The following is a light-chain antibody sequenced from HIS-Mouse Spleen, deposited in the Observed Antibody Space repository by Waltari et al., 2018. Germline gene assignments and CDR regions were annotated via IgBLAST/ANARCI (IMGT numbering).Light chain of an antibody. J-gene: IGLJ3*02. V-gene: IGLV2-8*01. CDR2: EVS. Sequence: QSALTQPPSASGSPGQSVTISCTGTSSDVGGYNYVSWYQQHPGKAPKRMIYEVSKRPSGVPDRFSGSKSGNTASLTVSGLQAEDEADYYCSSYAVSNIRVFGGGTKLTVL. CDR3: SSYAVSNIRV. CDR1: SSDVGGYNY.